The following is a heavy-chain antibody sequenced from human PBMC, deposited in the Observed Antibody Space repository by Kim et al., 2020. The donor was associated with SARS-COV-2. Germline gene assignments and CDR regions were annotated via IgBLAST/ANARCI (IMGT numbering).Heavy chain of an antibody. D-gene: IGHD3-10*01. CDR2: ISSSSSYI. J-gene: IGHJ4*02. V-gene: IGHV3-21*01. CDR1: GFTFSSYS. CDR3: ARDMFVIDNKPMVQGVYYFDY. Sequence: GGSLRLSCAASGFTFSSYSMNWVRQAPGKGLEWVSSISSSSSYIYYADSVKGRCTISRDNAKNSLYLQMNSLRAEDTAVYYCARDMFVIDNKPMVQGVYYFDYWGPGTLVTVSS.